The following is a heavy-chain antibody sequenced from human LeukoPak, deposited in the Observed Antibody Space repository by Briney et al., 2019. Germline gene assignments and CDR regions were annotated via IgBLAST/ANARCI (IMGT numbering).Heavy chain of an antibody. V-gene: IGHV1-2*02. D-gene: IGHD3-22*01. CDR3: TRRMTTIVNNYFDP. CDR1: GYSFIGQY. CDR2: INPKNGDT. Sequence: ASVKVSCKAYGYSFIGQYMHWMRQAPGQGLEWMGWINPKNGDTNYAQKFQGRVTLTRDTSISTAYMELGGLRTDDTAVCFCTRRMTTIVNNYFDPWGQGTLVIVSS. J-gene: IGHJ5*02.